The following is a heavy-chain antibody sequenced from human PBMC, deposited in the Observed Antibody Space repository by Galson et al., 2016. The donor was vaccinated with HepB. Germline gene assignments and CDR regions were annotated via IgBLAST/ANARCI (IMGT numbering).Heavy chain of an antibody. V-gene: IGHV3-7*01. CDR1: GFTFSSYW. CDR3: ARDLTPSFDSGTYYDAFDI. CDR2: IRRDATQK. D-gene: IGHD5-12*01. Sequence: SLRLSCAASGFTFSSYWMTWVRQTPGQGLEWVANIRRDATQKNYVDSVKGRFTISRDNAKNSLFLQMNSLRAEDTAAYYCARDLTPSFDSGTYYDAFDIWGQGTMVTVSS. J-gene: IGHJ3*02.